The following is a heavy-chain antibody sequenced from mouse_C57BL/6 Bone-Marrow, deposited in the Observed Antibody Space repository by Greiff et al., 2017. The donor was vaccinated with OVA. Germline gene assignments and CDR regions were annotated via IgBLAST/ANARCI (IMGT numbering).Heavy chain of an antibody. V-gene: IGHV1-22*01. CDR2: INPNNGGT. CDR3: ARRFYYGSPWYFDV. Sequence: SGPELVKPGASVKMSCKASGYTFTDYNMHWVKQSHGKSLEWIGYINPNNGGTSYNQKFKGKATLTVNKSSSTAYMELRSLTSEDSAVYYCARRFYYGSPWYFDVWGTGTTVTVSS. J-gene: IGHJ1*03. D-gene: IGHD1-1*01. CDR1: GYTFTDYN.